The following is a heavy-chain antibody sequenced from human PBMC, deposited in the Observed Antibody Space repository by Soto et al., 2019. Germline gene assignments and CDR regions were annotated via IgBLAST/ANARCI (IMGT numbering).Heavy chain of an antibody. CDR2: IYYSGST. CDR1: GGSISSSSYY. Sequence: SETLSLTCTVSGGSISSSSYYWGWIRQPPGKGLEWIGSIYYSGSTYYNPSLKSRVTISVDTSKNQFSLKLSSVTAADTAVYYCASSITMIVVVNLAIWGQGTMVTVSS. J-gene: IGHJ3*02. V-gene: IGHV4-39*01. D-gene: IGHD3-22*01. CDR3: ASSITMIVVVNLAI.